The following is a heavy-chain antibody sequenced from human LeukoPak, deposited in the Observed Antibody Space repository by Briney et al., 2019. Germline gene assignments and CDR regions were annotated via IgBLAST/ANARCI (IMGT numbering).Heavy chain of an antibody. Sequence: GGSLRLSCAASGFTVSSNYMSWVRQAPGKGLEWVSVIYSGGSTYYADSVKGRFTISRDNSKNTLYLQMNSLRAEDTAVYYCARDYAGSGYSYGLGAFDIWGQGTMVTVSS. J-gene: IGHJ3*02. CDR3: ARDYAGSGYSYGLGAFDI. D-gene: IGHD5-18*01. CDR1: GFTVSSNY. CDR2: IYSGGST. V-gene: IGHV3-53*01.